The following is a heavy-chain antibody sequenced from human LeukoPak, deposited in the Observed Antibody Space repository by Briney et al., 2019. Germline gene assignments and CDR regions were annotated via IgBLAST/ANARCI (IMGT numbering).Heavy chain of an antibody. V-gene: IGHV3-21*01. J-gene: IGHJ4*02. Sequence: SGGSLRLSCAASGFTFSSYGMHWVRQAPGKGLEWVSSISSSSSYIYYADSVKGRFTISRDNAKNSLYLQMNSLRAEDTAVYYCARDSPYSSGLLDYWGQGTLVTVSS. CDR3: ARDSPYSSGLLDY. D-gene: IGHD6-19*01. CDR2: ISSSSSYI. CDR1: GFTFSSYG.